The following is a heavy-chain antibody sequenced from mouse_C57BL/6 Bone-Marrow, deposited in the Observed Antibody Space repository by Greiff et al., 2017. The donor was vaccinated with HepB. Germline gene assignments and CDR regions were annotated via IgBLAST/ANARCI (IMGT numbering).Heavy chain of an antibody. CDR2: IDPEDGET. CDR3: ARERRAWLAY. V-gene: IGHV14-2*01. Sequence: EVKLMESGAELVKPGASVKLSCTASGFNIKDYYMHWVKQRTEQGLEWIGRIDPEDGETKYAPKFQGKATITADTSSNTAYLQLSSLTSEDTAVYYCARERRAWLAYWGQGTLVTVSA. CDR1: GFNIKDYY. J-gene: IGHJ3*01.